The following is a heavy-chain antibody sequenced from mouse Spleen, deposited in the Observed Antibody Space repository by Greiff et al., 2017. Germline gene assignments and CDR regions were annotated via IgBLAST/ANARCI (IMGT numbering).Heavy chain of an antibody. CDR1: GYTFTGYW. CDR3: ARWDYYGSSYYAMDY. J-gene: IGHJ4*01. D-gene: IGHD1-1*01. Sequence: VQLQQSGAELMKPGASVKLSCKATGYTFTGYWIEWVKQRPGHGLEWIGEILPGSGSTNYNEKFKGKATFTADPSSNTAYMQRSSLTTEDTAIYYCARWDYYGSSYYAMDYWGQGTSVTVSA. CDR2: ILPGSGST. V-gene: IGHV1-9*01.